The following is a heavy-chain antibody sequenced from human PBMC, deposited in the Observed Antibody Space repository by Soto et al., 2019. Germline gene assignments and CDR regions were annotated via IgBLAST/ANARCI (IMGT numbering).Heavy chain of an antibody. V-gene: IGHV1-46*01. CDR3: ARRGFDY. J-gene: IGHJ4*02. CDR2: INPSNGRT. CDR1: GYAFSSNY. Sequence: QVQLVQSGAEVKKPGASVKVSCKASGYAFSSNYIHWVRQASGQGLEWMGVINPSNGRTTYAQNFRDRVTMTRDTSTSTVYLELRSLSSDDTAVYYCARRGFDYWGQGTPVTVSS.